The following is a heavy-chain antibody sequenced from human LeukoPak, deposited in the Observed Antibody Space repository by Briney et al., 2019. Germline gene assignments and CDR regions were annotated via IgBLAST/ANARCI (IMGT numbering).Heavy chain of an antibody. V-gene: IGHV1-18*01. CDR2: ISAYNGNT. CDR3: ARDYSGQWLVSHDAFDI. J-gene: IGHJ3*02. CDR1: GYTFTSYG. Sequence: ASVKVSCKASGYTFTSYGISWVRQAPGQGLEWMGWISAYNGNTNYAQKLQGRVTTTTDTSTSTAYMELRSLRSDDTAVYYCARDYSGQWLVSHDAFDIWGQGTMVTVSS. D-gene: IGHD6-19*01.